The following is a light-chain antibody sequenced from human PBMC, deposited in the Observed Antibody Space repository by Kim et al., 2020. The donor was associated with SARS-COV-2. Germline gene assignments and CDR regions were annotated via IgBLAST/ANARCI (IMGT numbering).Light chain of an antibody. CDR2: DAD. CDR1: KADIGISD. V-gene: IGLV1-51*01. J-gene: IGLJ7*01. Sequence: ERTRACSGGKADIGISDVAWYQQHPGIAPNLRIYDADKRPSGIPDRFSGSRSGTSASLGITGLQPGDEADYYCGTWDSSLSGDVFGGGTQLTVL. CDR3: GTWDSSLSGDV.